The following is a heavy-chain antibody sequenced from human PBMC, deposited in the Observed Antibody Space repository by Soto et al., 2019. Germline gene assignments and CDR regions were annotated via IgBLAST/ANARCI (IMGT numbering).Heavy chain of an antibody. J-gene: IGHJ6*03. Sequence: SETLSLTCAVYGGSFSGYYWSWIRQPPGKGLEWIGEINHSGSTNYNPSLKSRVTISVDTSKNQFSLKLSSVTAADTAVYYCARVRAIQYYYYYYYMDVWGKGTTVTVSS. CDR1: GGSFSGYY. V-gene: IGHV4-34*01. CDR3: ARVRAIQYYYYYYYMDV. CDR2: INHSGST.